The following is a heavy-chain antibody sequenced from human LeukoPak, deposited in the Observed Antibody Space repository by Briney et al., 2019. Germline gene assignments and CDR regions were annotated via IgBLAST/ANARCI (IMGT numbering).Heavy chain of an antibody. Sequence: GGSLRLSCAASGFTFSTYNMNWVRQAPGKGLEWVSYISSSSSTIYYADSVKGRFTISRDNAKNSLFLQMNSLRAEDTAVYYCAKDHRGYDFWSGLGDYWGQGTLVTVSS. CDR1: GFTFSTYN. V-gene: IGHV3-48*04. J-gene: IGHJ4*02. D-gene: IGHD3-3*01. CDR3: AKDHRGYDFWSGLGDY. CDR2: ISSSSSTI.